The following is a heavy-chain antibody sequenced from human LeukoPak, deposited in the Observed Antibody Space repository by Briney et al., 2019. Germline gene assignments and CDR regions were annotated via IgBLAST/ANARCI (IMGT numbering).Heavy chain of an antibody. CDR1: AFTFSNYG. CDR2: ISYDGGDQ. Sequence: GGSLRLSCAASAFTFSNYGIHWVRQAPGKGLEWVAVISYDGGDQYYTDSVKGRFTISRDDSKNTLYLQMNTLRAEDTAVYYCAKDSIVASGTGHFDYWGQGTLVTVSS. V-gene: IGHV3-30*18. D-gene: IGHD6-13*01. CDR3: AKDSIVASGTGHFDY. J-gene: IGHJ4*02.